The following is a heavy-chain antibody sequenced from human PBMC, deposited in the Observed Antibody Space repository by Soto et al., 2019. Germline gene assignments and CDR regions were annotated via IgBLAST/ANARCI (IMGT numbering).Heavy chain of an antibody. V-gene: IGHV3-23*01. D-gene: IGHD7-27*01. CDR2: ISGSGGST. CDR3: AKRNWGGWYFDL. CDR1: GFTFSSYA. Sequence: EVQLLESGGGLVQPGGSLRLSCAASGFTFSSYAMSWVRQAPGKGLEWVSVISGSGGSTYYADSVKGRFTISRDNSKNTLYXXXXSLRAEDTAVYXCAKRNWGGWYFDLWGRGTLVTVSS. J-gene: IGHJ2*01.